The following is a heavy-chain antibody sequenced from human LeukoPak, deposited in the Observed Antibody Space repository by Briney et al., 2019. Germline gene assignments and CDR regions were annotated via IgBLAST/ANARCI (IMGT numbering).Heavy chain of an antibody. D-gene: IGHD2-2*01. CDR3: AQYSVGYCRSASCYSGNHH. Sequence: ASVKVSCQASDYTFSSYGITWVRQAPGQGLEWMGWISANSGAAGYAHKLQGRVTMTTDTSTNTAYMELRSLRSDDTAIYYCAQYSVGYCRSASCYSGNHHWGQGTLVTVSS. V-gene: IGHV1-18*01. J-gene: IGHJ5*02. CDR1: DYTFSSYG. CDR2: ISANSGAA.